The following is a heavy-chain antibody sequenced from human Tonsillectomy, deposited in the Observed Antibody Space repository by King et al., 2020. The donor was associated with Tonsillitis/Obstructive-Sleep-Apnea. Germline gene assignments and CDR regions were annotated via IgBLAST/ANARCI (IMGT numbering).Heavy chain of an antibody. Sequence: QLVQSGAEVKKPGESLKISCKGSGHSFTSNWIGWVRQMPGKGLEWMGIIYPGDSDTRYSPSFQGRVSISADKSISTAYLQWNSLKASDTAMYYCASAPSDVRYFGMAGWGQGTTVTVSS. CDR3: ASAPSDVRYFGMAG. J-gene: IGHJ6*02. V-gene: IGHV5-51*01. CDR2: IYPGDSDT. CDR1: GHSFTSNW.